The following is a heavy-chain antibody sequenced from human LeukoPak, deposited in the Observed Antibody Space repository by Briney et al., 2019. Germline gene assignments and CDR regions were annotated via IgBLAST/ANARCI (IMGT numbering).Heavy chain of an antibody. J-gene: IGHJ4*02. CDR3: ARDKGDYGTDY. CDR2: ISSSSSYI. Sequence: GGSLRLSCAASGFTFDNYAMNWVRQAPGKGLEWVSSISSSSSYIYYADSVKGRFTISRDNAKNSLYLQMNSLRAEDTAVYYCARDKGDYGTDYWGQGTLVTVSS. CDR1: GFTFDNYA. D-gene: IGHD4-17*01. V-gene: IGHV3-21*01.